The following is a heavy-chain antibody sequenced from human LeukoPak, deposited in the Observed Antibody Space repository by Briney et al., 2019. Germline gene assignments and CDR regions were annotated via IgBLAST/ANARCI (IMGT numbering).Heavy chain of an antibody. D-gene: IGHD2-2*03. CDR1: GFSFENSW. Sequence: GGSLRLSCEGTGFSFENSWMNWVRQAPGKGLEWVANIKSDGSEIYYVDSVKGRFTISRDNAKNSLYLQMNSLRAEDTAVYHCARGDGYCSSTSCYAGPSYGLDVWGQGTTVTVSS. CDR3: ARGDGYCSSTSCYAGPSYGLDV. CDR2: IKSDGSEI. V-gene: IGHV3-7*02. J-gene: IGHJ6*02.